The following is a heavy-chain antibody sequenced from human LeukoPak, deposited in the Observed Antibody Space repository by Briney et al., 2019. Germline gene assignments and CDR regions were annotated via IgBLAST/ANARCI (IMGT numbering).Heavy chain of an antibody. J-gene: IGHJ6*03. D-gene: IGHD1-1*01. V-gene: IGHV4-59*01. CDR3: ARLYQQSKWKYYYYYMDV. CDR1: GASFSTNY. Sequence: SETLSLTCSVSGASFSTNYWSWIRQPPGRGLEWIGYVFDSGSTNYNPPLKSRITISVDTFRRQFSLRLSSVTAADTAVYYCARLYQQSKWKYYYYYMDVWGKGTAVTVSS. CDR2: VFDSGST.